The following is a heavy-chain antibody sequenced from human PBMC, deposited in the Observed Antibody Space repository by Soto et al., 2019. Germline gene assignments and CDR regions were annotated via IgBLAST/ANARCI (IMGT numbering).Heavy chain of an antibody. J-gene: IGHJ5*02. V-gene: IGHV4-39*01. CDR3: ARRRYSIGWSTNWFDP. CDR2: ISYSGST. Sequence: PSETLSFTCTVSGGSISSSNYYWGWIRQPPEKGLEWIGSISYSGSTYYNPSLKSRVTMSVDTSKNQFSLKLTSVTAADTAVYYCARRRYSIGWSTNWFDPWGQGTLVTVSS. D-gene: IGHD6-19*01. CDR1: GGSISSSNYY.